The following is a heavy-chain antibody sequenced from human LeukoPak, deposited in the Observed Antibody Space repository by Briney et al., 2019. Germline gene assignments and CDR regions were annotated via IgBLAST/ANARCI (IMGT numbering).Heavy chain of an antibody. V-gene: IGHV3-30*02. D-gene: IGHD4-17*01. CDR2: IRYDGSNK. J-gene: IGHJ3*02. Sequence: PGGSLRLSCAASGFTFSSYGMHWVRQAPGKGLEWVAFIRYDGSNKYYADSVKGRSTISRDNSKNTLYLQMNSLRAEDTAVYYCANDYGDYVEHAFDIWGQGTMVTVSS. CDR1: GFTFSSYG. CDR3: ANDYGDYVEHAFDI.